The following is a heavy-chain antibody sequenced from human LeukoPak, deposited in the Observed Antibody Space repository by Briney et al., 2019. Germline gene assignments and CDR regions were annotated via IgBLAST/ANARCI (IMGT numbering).Heavy chain of an antibody. J-gene: IGHJ6*02. CDR1: GFTFSNYW. CDR2: IKQDGSDT. V-gene: IGHV3-7*03. Sequence: GGSLRLSCVDSGFTFSNYWMNWVRQAPGKGLEWLANIKQDGSDTHYVDSVKGRFTISRDNFKNSLYLQMNSLRADDTAVYYCARDFSATAGLDVWGQGTTVTVSS. CDR3: ARDFSATAGLDV. D-gene: IGHD1-26*01.